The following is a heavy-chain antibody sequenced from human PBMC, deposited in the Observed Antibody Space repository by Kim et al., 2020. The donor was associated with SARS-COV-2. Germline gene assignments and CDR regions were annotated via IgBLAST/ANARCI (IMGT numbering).Heavy chain of an antibody. J-gene: IGHJ4*02. D-gene: IGHD5-18*01. CDR1: GFTFSTYG. CDR3: AKRGVDAVMGRLCDY. V-gene: IGHV3-23*01. Sequence: GESLRLSCAASGFTFSTYGMSWVRQAPGKGLEWVSAITGNGAVTYYADSVKGRFAISRDNSKNTLYLQMNSLRAEDTAIYYCAKRGVDAVMGRLCDYWGQGTLVTVSS. CDR2: ITGNGAVT.